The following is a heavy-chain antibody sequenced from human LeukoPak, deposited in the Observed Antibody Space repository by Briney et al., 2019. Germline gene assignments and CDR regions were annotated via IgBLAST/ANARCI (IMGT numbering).Heavy chain of an antibody. J-gene: IGHJ3*02. V-gene: IGHV1-69*13. D-gene: IGHD4-23*01. CDR3: AKKGDDYGGNTRVDDAFDI. CDR1: GGTFSSYA. Sequence: SVKVSCKASGGTFSSYAISWVRQAPGQGLEWMGGIIPIFGTANYAQKFQGRVTITADESTSTAYMELSSLRSEDTAVYYCAKKGDDYGGNTRVDDAFDIWGQGTMVTVSS. CDR2: IIPIFGTA.